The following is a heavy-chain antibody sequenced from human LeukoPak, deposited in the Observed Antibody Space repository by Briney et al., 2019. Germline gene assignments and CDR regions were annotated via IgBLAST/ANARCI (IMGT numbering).Heavy chain of an antibody. V-gene: IGHV3-11*04. D-gene: IGHD3-3*01. CDR3: ATLGGNYDFWSGPLDFDP. CDR1: GFSFSNYY. CDR2: INARGNSV. Sequence: GGSLRLSCAASGFSFSNYYMSWIRQAAGKGLEWVSHINARGNSVFYADSVKGRFTISRDNSKNTLYLQMNSLRAEDTAVYYCATLGGNYDFWSGPLDFDPWGQGTLVTVSS. J-gene: IGHJ5*02.